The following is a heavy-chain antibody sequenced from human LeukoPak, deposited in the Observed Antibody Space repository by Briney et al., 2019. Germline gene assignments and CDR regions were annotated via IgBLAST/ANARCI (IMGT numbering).Heavy chain of an antibody. CDR2: IYYSGST. V-gene: IGHV4-59*01. CDR1: GGSLSSYY. Sequence: SETLSLTCTVSGGSLSSYYWSWIRQPPGKGLEWIGYIYYSGSTNYNPSLKSRVTISVDTSKNQFSLKLSSVTAADTAVYYCARDLGGYSSSYAFDIWGQGTMVTVSS. J-gene: IGHJ3*02. CDR3: ARDLGGYSSSYAFDI. D-gene: IGHD6-13*01.